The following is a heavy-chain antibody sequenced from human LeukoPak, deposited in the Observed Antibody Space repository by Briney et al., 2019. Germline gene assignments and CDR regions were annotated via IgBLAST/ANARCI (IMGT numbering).Heavy chain of an antibody. D-gene: IGHD1-26*01. CDR1: GGSISSGGYY. J-gene: IGHJ4*02. V-gene: IGHV4-61*08. Sequence: SETLSLTCTVSGGSISSGGYYWSWIRQHPGKGLEWIGYIYYGGSTNYNPSLKSRVTISVDTSKNQFSLKLSSVTAADTAVYYCARISGSYFDYWGQGTLVTVSS. CDR3: ARISGSYFDY. CDR2: IYYGGST.